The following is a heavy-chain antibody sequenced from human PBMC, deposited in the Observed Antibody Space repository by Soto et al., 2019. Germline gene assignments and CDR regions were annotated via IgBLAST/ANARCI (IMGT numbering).Heavy chain of an antibody. J-gene: IGHJ4*01. CDR2: IYYSGTT. CDR1: GGSINNYY. Sequence: SETLSLTCTVSGGSINNYYLSWMRQSPGKGLEWIGYIYYSGTTNYNPSLKSRVTISIDGSENQFSLKVSSVTAADTAVYFCTRATYYRYYFDVWGHGTLVTVSS. D-gene: IGHD3-10*01. CDR3: TRATYYRYYFDV. V-gene: IGHV4-59*01.